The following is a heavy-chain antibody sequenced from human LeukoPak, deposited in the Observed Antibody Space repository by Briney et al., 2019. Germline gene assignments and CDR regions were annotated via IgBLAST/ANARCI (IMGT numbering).Heavy chain of an antibody. Sequence: LRLSCAASGLTVSSNYMSWVRQAPGKGLEWIGYINYRGSAYYNPSLKSRVTISVDTSKNQFSLKLTSVTAADTAVYYCARDTVPGDSFDIWGQGTMVTVSS. CDR3: ARDTVPGDSFDI. J-gene: IGHJ3*02. V-gene: IGHV4-31*02. CDR1: GLTVSSNY. CDR2: INYRGSA.